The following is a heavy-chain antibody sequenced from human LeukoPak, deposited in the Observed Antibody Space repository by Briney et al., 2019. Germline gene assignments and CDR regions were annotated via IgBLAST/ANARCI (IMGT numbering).Heavy chain of an antibody. V-gene: IGHV4-61*02. CDR3: VGLRFLQWTPTRIFDS. CDR1: GGSINSGNYY. Sequence: SETLSLTCTVSGGSINSGNYYWSWMRQPAGKGLEWIGRIHIGGTTTYKSSLQSRVTISIDMSKNQFSLRLNSVTAADTAIYYCVGLRFLQWTPTRIFDSWGQGTLVTVSS. D-gene: IGHD3-3*01. J-gene: IGHJ4*02. CDR2: IHIGGTT.